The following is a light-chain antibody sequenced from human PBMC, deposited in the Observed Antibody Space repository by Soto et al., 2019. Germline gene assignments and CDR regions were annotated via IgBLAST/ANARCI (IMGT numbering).Light chain of an antibody. CDR3: QHYDSYSPWM. CDR2: DAS. J-gene: IGKJ1*01. V-gene: IGKV1-33*01. CDR1: QDISNY. Sequence: DIQMTQSPSSLSASVGDRVTITCQASQDISNYLNWYQQKPGKAPKLLIYDASNLETGVPSRFSGSGSGSEFTLTISSLQPDDSATYYCQHYDSYSPWMFGQGTKVDIK.